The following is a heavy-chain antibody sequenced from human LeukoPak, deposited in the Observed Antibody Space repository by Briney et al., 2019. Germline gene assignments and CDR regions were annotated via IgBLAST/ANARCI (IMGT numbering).Heavy chain of an antibody. D-gene: IGHD6-13*01. CDR1: GFTFSSYG. Sequence: PGGSLRLPCAASGFTFSSYGMHWVRQAPGKGLEWVAVIWYDGSNKYYADSVKGRFTISRDNSKNTLYLQMNSLRAEDTAVYYCAREGGSSSWYGGFFDYWGQGTLVTVSS. V-gene: IGHV3-33*01. J-gene: IGHJ4*02. CDR3: AREGGSSSWYGGFFDY. CDR2: IWYDGSNK.